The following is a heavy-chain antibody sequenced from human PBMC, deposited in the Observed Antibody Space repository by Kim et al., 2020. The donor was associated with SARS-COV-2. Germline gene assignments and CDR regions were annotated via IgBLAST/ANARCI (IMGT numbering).Heavy chain of an antibody. Sequence: GGSLRLSCAASGFTFRSYGMHWVRQAPGKGLEWVAVISYDGSNKYYADSVKGRFAISRDNSKSTLYLQMSSLRTDDTAVYYCRIYFGESSPPDYWGQGTLVTDSS. J-gene: IGHJ4*02. V-gene: IGHV3-30*03. D-gene: IGHD3-10*01. CDR2: ISYDGSNK. CDR1: GFTFRSYG. CDR3: RIYFGESSPPDY.